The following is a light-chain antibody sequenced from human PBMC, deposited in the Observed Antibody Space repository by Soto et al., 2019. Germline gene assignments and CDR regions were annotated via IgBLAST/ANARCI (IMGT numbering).Light chain of an antibody. Sequence: VAPSQATLASSPLYRANLSLRASQSVSSDLAWYHQKPGQAPRLLIYGASTRATGIPARFSGSGSGTDFTLTISRLEPEDFAVYYCQQYGNSPINFGQGTRLEIK. J-gene: IGKJ5*01. CDR3: QQYGNSPIN. V-gene: IGKV3-20*01. CDR1: QSVSSD. CDR2: GAS.